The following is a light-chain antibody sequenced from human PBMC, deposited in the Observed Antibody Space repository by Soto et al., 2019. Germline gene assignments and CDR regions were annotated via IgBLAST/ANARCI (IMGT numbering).Light chain of an antibody. CDR3: QQYGGSPPWT. CDR1: QGISQY. J-gene: IGKJ1*01. CDR2: AAT. V-gene: IGKV1-9*01. Sequence: DIHLTQSPSLLSASVGDRVTITCRASQGISQYVAWYQQKPGKAPKLLIYAATVLQGGVPSRFSGTGSATEFILTISSLQPEDFAVYYCQQYGGSPPWTFGQGTKVEIK.